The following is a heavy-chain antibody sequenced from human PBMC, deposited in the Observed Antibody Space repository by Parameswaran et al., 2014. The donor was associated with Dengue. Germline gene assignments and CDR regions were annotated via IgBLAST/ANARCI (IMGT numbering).Heavy chain of an antibody. Sequence: WVRQAPGQGLEWMGIINPSDGSTSYAQKFQGRVTMTRDTSTSTVYMELGSLRSEDTAIYYCARGYCGGDCYFSPSGYYYPLDVWGPGTTVTVSS. CDR3: ARGYCGGDCYFSPSGYYYPLDV. V-gene: IGHV1-46*01. J-gene: IGHJ6*02. D-gene: IGHD2-21*02. CDR2: INPSDGST.